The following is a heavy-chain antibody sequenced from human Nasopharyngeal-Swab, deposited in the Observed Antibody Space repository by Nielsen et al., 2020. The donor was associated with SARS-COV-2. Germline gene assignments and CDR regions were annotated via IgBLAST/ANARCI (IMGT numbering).Heavy chain of an antibody. V-gene: IGHV3-23*01. D-gene: IGHD3-10*01. Sequence: ESLKISCSASGFTFSSYAMSWVRQAPGKGLEWVSAISGSGGSTYYADSVKGRFTIPRDNSKNTLYLQMNSLRAEDTAVYYCAKGKEGARGYYYYYYGMDVWGQGTTVTVSS. J-gene: IGHJ6*02. CDR3: AKGKEGARGYYYYYYGMDV. CDR1: GFTFSSYA. CDR2: ISGSGGST.